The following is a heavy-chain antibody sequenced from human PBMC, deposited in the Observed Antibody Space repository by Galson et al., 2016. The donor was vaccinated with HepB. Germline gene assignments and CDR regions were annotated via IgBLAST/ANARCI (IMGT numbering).Heavy chain of an antibody. D-gene: IGHD6-13*01. V-gene: IGHV3-48*02. J-gene: IGHJ4*02. CDR2: IGYSSSTI. CDR3: ARDPDLVYSSSYFDH. Sequence: CLRLSCAASGFTYGRYSMNWVPQAPGKVLEWVSYIGYSSSTICYPDSVSGRFTVSRDNPKNALYLQMNRLRDEDTAVYYCARDPDLVYSSSYFDHWGQGTLVTVSS. CDR1: GFTYGRYS.